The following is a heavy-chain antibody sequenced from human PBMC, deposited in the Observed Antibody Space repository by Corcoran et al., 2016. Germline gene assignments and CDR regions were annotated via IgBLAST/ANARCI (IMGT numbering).Heavy chain of an antibody. CDR2: IKSKTDGGTT. V-gene: IGHV3-15*01. D-gene: IGHD2-2*01. J-gene: IGHJ6*02. CDR3: TRGGVGRSYCSSTSCYDVYYYYGMDV. Sequence: EVQLVESGGGLVKPGGSLRLSCAASGFTFSNAWMSWVRQAPGKGLEWVGRIKSKTDGGTTDYAAPVKGRFTISRDDSKNTLYLQMNSLKTEDTAVCYCTRGGVGRSYCSSTSCYDVYYYYGMDVWGQGTTVTVSS. CDR1: GFTFSNAW.